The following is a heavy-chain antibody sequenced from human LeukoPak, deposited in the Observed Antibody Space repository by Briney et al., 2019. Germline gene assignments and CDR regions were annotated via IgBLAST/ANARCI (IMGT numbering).Heavy chain of an antibody. CDR3: ARASNLYYFDY. V-gene: IGHV3-53*01. D-gene: IGHD4-11*01. Sequence: GGSLRLSCAASGFTVSINYMSWVRRAPGKGLEWVSVIYSGGSTYYADSVKGRFTISRDNSKNTLYLQMNSLRAEDTAVYYCARASNLYYFDYWGQGTLVTVSS. J-gene: IGHJ4*02. CDR2: IYSGGST. CDR1: GFTVSINY.